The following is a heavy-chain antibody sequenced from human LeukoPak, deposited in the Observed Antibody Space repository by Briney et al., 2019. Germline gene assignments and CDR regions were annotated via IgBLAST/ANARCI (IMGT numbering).Heavy chain of an antibody. J-gene: IGHJ6*02. V-gene: IGHV1-46*01. CDR1: GYTFTSYY. CDR3: ARVKGSVGGYYANGMDV. CDR2: INPSGGST. Sequence: GASVKVSCKASGYTFTSYYMHWVRQAPGQGLEWMGIINPSGGSTSYAQKFQGRVTMTRDTSTSTAYMELCRLRSDDTAVYYCARVKGSVGGYYANGMDVWGQGTTVTVSS. D-gene: IGHD3-3*01.